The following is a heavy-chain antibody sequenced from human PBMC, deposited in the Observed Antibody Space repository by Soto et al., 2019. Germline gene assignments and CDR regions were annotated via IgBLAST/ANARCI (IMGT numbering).Heavy chain of an antibody. CDR2: IYYSGTT. J-gene: IGHJ6*02. CDR1: GGSISSGDYY. Sequence: SETLSLTCTVSGGSISSGDYYWSWIRQPPGKGLEWIGYIYYSGTTYSDPSLKSRLTISVDTSKNQFSLRLSSVTVADTAVYYCARVDTGRGYYYDMDVWGQGTTVTVS. D-gene: IGHD1-1*01. CDR3: ARVDTGRGYYYDMDV. V-gene: IGHV4-30-4*01.